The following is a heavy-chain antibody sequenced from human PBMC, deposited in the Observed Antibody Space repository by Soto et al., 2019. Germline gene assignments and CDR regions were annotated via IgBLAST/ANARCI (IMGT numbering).Heavy chain of an antibody. J-gene: IGHJ4*02. CDR3: VRDTTNIFTGYFRPEGQAFEH. D-gene: IGHD3-9*01. CDR2: IPFDEATK. V-gene: IGHV3-30*09. Sequence: QIELVESGGTVVQPGRSLRLSCVASGFIFSSYAFHWVRQAPGKGLEWVALIPFDEATKYYADAVKGRFVISRDNAKNTLYLRMDSLRDADTAVYFCVRDTTNIFTGYFRPEGQAFEHWGRGTLVTVSS. CDR1: GFIFSSYA.